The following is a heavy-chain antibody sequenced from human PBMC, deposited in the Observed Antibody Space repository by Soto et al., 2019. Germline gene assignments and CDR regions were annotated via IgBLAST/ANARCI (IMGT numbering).Heavy chain of an antibody. V-gene: IGHV3-30*18. Sequence: QVQLVESGGGVVQPGRSLRLSCAASGFTFSSYGMHWVRQAPGKGLEWVAVISYDGSNKYYADSVKGRFTIYRDNSNNMLYLQMKSLRAEDTAVYYCAKDSENMVRGVNGGPPDYWGQGTLVTVSS. CDR3: AKDSENMVRGVNGGPPDY. CDR1: GFTFSSYG. D-gene: IGHD3-10*01. CDR2: ISYDGSNK. J-gene: IGHJ4*02.